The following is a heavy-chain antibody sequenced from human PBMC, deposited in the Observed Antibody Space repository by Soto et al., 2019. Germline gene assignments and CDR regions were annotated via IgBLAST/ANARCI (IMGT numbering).Heavy chain of an antibody. V-gene: IGHV3-11*01. Sequence: AGSLRLSCAASGFTFSDYYMSWIRQAPGKGLEWVSYISSSGSTIYYADSVKGRFTIARDNAKNSLYLQMNSLRAEDTAVYYCGGSADRGAFDIWGQGTMVTVSS. CDR2: ISSSGSTI. D-gene: IGHD1-26*01. CDR1: GFTFSDYY. J-gene: IGHJ3*02. CDR3: GGSADRGAFDI.